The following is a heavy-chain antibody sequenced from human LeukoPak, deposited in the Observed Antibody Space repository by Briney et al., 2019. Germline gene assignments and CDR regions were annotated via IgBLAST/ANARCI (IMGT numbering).Heavy chain of an antibody. V-gene: IGHV6-1*01. CDR3: ARDRGGSSWYYFDN. Sequence: SQTLSLTCAIXGDSVSRDTAAWNWVRQSPSRGLEWLGRTYYRSKWYNDYAVSVKSRITINPDTSKNQFSLQLNSVTPEDTAVYYCARDRGGSSWYYFDNWGQGSLVTVSS. J-gene: IGHJ4*02. D-gene: IGHD6-13*01. CDR1: GDSVSRDTAA. CDR2: TYYRSKWYN.